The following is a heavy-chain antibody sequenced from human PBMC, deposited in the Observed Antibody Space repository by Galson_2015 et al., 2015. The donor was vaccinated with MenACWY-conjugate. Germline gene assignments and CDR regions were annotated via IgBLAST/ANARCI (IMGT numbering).Heavy chain of an antibody. CDR3: ARDASGDSSRWYDLDY. CDR1: GFTFSTYA. D-gene: IGHD6-13*01. Sequence: SLRLSCAASGFTFSTYAMHWVRQAPGKGLEWVADISYDGTNKYYAESVKGRFTISRDNAKNSLYLQMNSLRAEDTAVYYCARDASGDSSRWYDLDYSGQRALVTVSS. CDR2: ISYDGTNK. J-gene: IGHJ4*02. V-gene: IGHV3-30*04.